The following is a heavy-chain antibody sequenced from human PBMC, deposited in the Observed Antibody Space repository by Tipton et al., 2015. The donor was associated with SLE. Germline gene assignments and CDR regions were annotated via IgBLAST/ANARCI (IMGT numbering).Heavy chain of an antibody. CDR1: GGSISSGGYS. J-gene: IGHJ4*02. Sequence: LRLSCAVSGGSISSGGYSWSWIRQPPGKGLEWIGYIYHSGSTYYNPSLKSRVTISVDTSKNQFSLKLNSVTAADTAMYFCARSPGRLRSMDYWGQGTLVTVSS. CDR3: ARSPGRLRSMDY. CDR2: IYHSGST. D-gene: IGHD3-3*01. V-gene: IGHV4-30-2*02.